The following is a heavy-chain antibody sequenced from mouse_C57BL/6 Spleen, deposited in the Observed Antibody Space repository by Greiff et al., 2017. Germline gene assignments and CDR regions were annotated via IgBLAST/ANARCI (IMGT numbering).Heavy chain of an antibody. J-gene: IGHJ4*01. V-gene: IGHV1-26*01. CDR2: INPNNGGT. CDR1: GYTFTDSY. D-gene: IGHD2-14*01. Sequence: VQLQQSGPELVKPGASVKISCKASGYTFTDSYMNWVKQSHGKSLEWIGDINPNNGGTSYNQKFKGKATLTVDKSSSTAYMELRSLTSEDSAVYYCARGGTETAMDYWGQGTSVTVSS. CDR3: ARGGTETAMDY.